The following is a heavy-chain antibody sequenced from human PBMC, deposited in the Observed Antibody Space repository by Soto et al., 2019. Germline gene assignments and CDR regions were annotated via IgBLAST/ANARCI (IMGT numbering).Heavy chain of an antibody. CDR1: GYTFTNYY. CDR3: ARGRSGSYYQDFQH. D-gene: IGHD1-26*01. CDR2: INPNGGST. J-gene: IGHJ1*01. V-gene: IGHV1-46*01. Sequence: ASVKVSCKASGYTFTNYYIDWVRQAPGQGLEWMGIINPNGGSTTYVQKLQGRVTMTTDTSTSTAYMELRSLRSDDTAVYYCARGRSGSYYQDFQHWGQGTLVTVSS.